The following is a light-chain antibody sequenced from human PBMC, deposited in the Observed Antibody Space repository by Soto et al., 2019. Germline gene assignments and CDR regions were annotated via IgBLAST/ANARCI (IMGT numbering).Light chain of an antibody. CDR3: QQYERSPTT. J-gene: IGKJ4*01. Sequence: EIVLTQSPGTLSLSPGERATLSCRASQSVSSTYLAWYQQKPGQAPSLLIYGASRRATGIPDRFSGSGSGTDFTLTISRLEPEDFAVYYCQQYERSPTTFGGGNKVEIK. CDR2: GAS. CDR1: QSVSSTY. V-gene: IGKV3-20*01.